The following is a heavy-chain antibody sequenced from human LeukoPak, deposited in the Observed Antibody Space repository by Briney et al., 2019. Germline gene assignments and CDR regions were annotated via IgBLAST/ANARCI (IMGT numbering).Heavy chain of an antibody. CDR2: ISGSGGST. Sequence: GGSLRLSCAASGFTFNNYNMNWVRQAPGKGLEWVSAISGSGGSTYYADSVKGRFTISRDNSKNTLYLQMNSLRAEDTAVYYCAKGRSSGSPYYFDYWGQGTLVTVSS. J-gene: IGHJ4*02. D-gene: IGHD3-22*01. CDR3: AKGRSSGSPYYFDY. V-gene: IGHV3-23*01. CDR1: GFTFNNYN.